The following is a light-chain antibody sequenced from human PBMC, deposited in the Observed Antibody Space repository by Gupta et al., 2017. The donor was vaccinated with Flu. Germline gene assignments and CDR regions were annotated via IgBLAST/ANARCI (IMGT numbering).Light chain of an antibody. J-gene: IGLJ2*01. CDR2: EVS. V-gene: IGLV2-8*01. CDR3: SSDAGSNNLV. Sequence: QSALTQPTSASGSPGQSVTISCTGTSSDVGAHNDVSWYQQHPGKTPKLMIYEVSKRPSGVPDRFSASKSGNAASLTVSGLQAEDDADYYCSSDAGSNNLVFGGGTKLTVL. CDR1: SSDVGAHND.